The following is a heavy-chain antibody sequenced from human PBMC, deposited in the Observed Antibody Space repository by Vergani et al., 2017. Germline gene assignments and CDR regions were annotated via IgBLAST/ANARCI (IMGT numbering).Heavy chain of an antibody. CDR2: MYNRRFS. D-gene: IGHD4/OR15-4a*01. CDR3: AFMSPIGATLALDI. J-gene: IGHJ3*02. CDR1: GGSMRSYY. V-gene: IGHV4-59*01. Sequence: QMQLRESGPGLVKPSETLSLNCLVSGGSMRSYYLIWVRQAPGKGLAWIGYMYNRRFSNYNPSLKSRLSISGDMSKNQFSLELSSVTAANTAVYYCAFMSPIGATLALDIWGKGKMVSVSS.